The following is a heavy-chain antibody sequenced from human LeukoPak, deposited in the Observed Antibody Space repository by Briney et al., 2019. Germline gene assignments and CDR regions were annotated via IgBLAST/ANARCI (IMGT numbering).Heavy chain of an antibody. J-gene: IGHJ4*02. V-gene: IGHV3-48*03. CDR3: ARESVLLWFGESGFDY. D-gene: IGHD3-10*01. CDR2: ISSSGSTI. Sequence: GGSLRLSCTASGFTFSSYEMNWVRQAPGKGLEWVSYISSSGSTIYYADSVKGRFTISRDNAKNSLYLQMNSLRAEDTAVYYCARESVLLWFGESGFDYWGQGTLVTVSS. CDR1: GFTFSSYE.